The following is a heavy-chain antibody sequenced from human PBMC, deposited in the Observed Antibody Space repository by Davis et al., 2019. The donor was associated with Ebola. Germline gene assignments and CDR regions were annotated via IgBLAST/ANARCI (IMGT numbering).Heavy chain of an antibody. CDR3: ARVLVLPKGYYYGMDV. CDR1: GFTFSSYA. V-gene: IGHV3-48*04. Sequence: GGSLRLSCAASGFTFSSYAMSWVRQAPGKGLEWVSYISGSGSTTYYADSVKGRFTISRDNAKNSLYLQMNSLRAEDTAVYYCARVLVLPKGYYYGMDVWGQGTTVTVSS. CDR2: ISGSGSTT. D-gene: IGHD1-26*01. J-gene: IGHJ6*02.